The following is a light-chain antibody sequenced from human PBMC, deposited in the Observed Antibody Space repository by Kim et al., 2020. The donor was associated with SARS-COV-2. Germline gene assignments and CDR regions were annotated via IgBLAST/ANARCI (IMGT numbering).Light chain of an antibody. CDR2: GAT. J-gene: IGKJ1*01. CDR1: QDISNY. Sequence: DIQLTQSPSSLSASVGDRVTITCRASQDISNYLVWYQQKPGKGPKLLIYGATSLQLGVPSRFRGSGSGTHFTLTISSLQPEDVATYYCQKYNSARETFGQGTKVDIK. CDR3: QKYNSARET. V-gene: IGKV1-27*01.